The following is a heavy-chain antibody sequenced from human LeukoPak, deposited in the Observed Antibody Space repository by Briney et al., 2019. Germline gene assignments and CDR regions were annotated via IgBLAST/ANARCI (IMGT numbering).Heavy chain of an antibody. CDR2: ISSNGGST. Sequence: PGGSLRLSCSASGFTFSRYAMHWVRQAPGKGLEYVSAISSNGGSTYYADSVKGRFTISRDNSKNTLYLQMNSLRAEDTAVYYCARDADSGGYYSYFDCWGQGTLVTVSS. CDR3: ARDADSGGYYSYFDC. CDR1: GFTFSRYA. J-gene: IGHJ4*02. D-gene: IGHD3-22*01. V-gene: IGHV3-64*04.